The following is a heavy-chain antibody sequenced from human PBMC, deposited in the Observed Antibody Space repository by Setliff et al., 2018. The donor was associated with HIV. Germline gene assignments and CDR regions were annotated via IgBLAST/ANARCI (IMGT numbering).Heavy chain of an antibody. CDR3: ARDSPGRAPGEGAFDI. D-gene: IGHD3-16*01. J-gene: IGHJ3*02. CDR1: GYTFTSYY. Sequence: GASVKVSCKASGYTFTSYYMHWVRQAPGQGLEWMGMINPSGGSTSYAQKFQGRVTMTRDTSTSTVYMELSSLRSEDTAVYYCARDSPGRAPGEGAFDIWGQGTMVTVSS. CDR2: INPSGGST. V-gene: IGHV1-46*01.